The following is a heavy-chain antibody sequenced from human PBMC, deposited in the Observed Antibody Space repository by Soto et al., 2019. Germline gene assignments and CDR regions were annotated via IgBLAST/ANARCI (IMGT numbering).Heavy chain of an antibody. Sequence: QITLKESGPTLVKPTQTLTLTCTFSGFSLSTSGVGVGWIRQPPGKALEWLALIYWDDDKRYSPSLKSRLTITKXXPXNXXVLTMTNMDPVDTATYYCAHRRPDYGGPALYYFDYWGQGTLVTVSS. CDR3: AHRRPDYGGPALYYFDY. V-gene: IGHV2-5*02. CDR2: IYWDDDK. CDR1: GFSLSTSGVG. J-gene: IGHJ4*02. D-gene: IGHD4-17*01.